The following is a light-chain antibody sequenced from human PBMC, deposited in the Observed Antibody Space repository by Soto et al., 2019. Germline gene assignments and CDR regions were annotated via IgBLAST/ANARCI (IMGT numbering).Light chain of an antibody. V-gene: IGKV1-39*01. CDR1: QSISRD. Sequence: DIQMTQSPSSLSASVGDRVTITCRASQSISRDLNWSMQRPGKAPQLLIFAASALHSGVPSRFSGSGSGTDFTLTISSLQSEDFATYYCHQGYSTPQTFGQGTKVDIK. CDR3: HQGYSTPQT. CDR2: AAS. J-gene: IGKJ1*01.